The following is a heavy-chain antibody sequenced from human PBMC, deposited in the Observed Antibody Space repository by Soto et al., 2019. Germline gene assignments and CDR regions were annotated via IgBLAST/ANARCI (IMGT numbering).Heavy chain of an antibody. Sequence: QVQLQESGPGLVKPSETLSLTCPVSGGSLSSYYWSWIRQPAGKGLEWIGRISTSGSTNYNPSLTSRVAMSVETSKDQGALRVSSVAAADTAVYYCARGSCRSSSCYGFAYWGQGTLVTGSS. D-gene: IGHD2-2*01. V-gene: IGHV4-4*07. CDR3: ARGSCRSSSCYGFAY. J-gene: IGHJ4*02. CDR2: ISTSGST. CDR1: GGSLSSYY.